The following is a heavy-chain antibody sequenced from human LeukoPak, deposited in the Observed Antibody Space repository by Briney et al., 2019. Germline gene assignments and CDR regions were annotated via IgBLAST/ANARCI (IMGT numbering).Heavy chain of an antibody. CDR1: GFTFSSYA. CDR2: ISYDGSNK. J-gene: IGHJ4*02. CDR3: ARRFGGDSRGFDY. Sequence: GRSLRLSCAASGFTFSSYAMHWVRQAPGKGLEWVAVISYDGSNKYYADSVKGRFAISRDNSKNTLYLQMNSLRAEDTAVYYCARRFGGDSRGFDYWGQGTLVTVSS. V-gene: IGHV3-30*09. D-gene: IGHD3-22*01.